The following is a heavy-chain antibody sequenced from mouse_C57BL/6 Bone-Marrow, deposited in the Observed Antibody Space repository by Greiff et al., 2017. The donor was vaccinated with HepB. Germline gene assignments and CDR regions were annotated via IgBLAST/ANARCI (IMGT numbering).Heavy chain of an antibody. J-gene: IGHJ2*01. D-gene: IGHD1-1*02. CDR3: ARGAMGLEDY. CDR1: GYTFTDYY. CDR2: INPYNGGT. V-gene: IGHV1-19*01. Sequence: VQLQQSGPVLVKPGASVKMSCKASGYTFTDYYMNWVKQSHGKSLEWIGVINPYNGGTSYNQKFKGKATLTVDKSSSTAYMELNSLTSEDSAVYYCARGAMGLEDYWGQGTTLTVSS.